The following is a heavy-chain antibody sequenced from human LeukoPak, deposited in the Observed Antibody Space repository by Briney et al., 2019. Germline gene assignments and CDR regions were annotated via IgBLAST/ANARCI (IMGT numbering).Heavy chain of an antibody. CDR3: AKSDVHTAMGSIFYYYYYGMDV. V-gene: IGHV3-23*01. D-gene: IGHD5-18*01. CDR1: GFTFSSYA. CDR2: ISGSGGST. J-gene: IGHJ6*02. Sequence: GASLRLSCAASGFTFSSYATSWVRQAPGKGLEWVSAISGSGGSTYYADSVKGRFTISRDNSKNTLYLQMNSLRAEDTAVYYCAKSDVHTAMGSIFYYYYYGMDVWGQGTTVTVSS.